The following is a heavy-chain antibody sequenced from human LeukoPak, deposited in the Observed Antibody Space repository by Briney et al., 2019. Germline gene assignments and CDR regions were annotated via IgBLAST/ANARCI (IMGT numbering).Heavy chain of an antibody. CDR2: ISDSGGTT. Sequence: GGSLRLSCAASGFTFSSYAMSWVRQAPGKGLEWVSAISDSGGTTYYADSVKGRFTISRSNSKNTLYLQMNSLRVEDTAVYYCAKRHTLTTSFDYWGQGTLVTVSS. CDR1: GFTFSSYA. D-gene: IGHD4-17*01. J-gene: IGHJ4*02. V-gene: IGHV3-23*01. CDR3: AKRHTLTTSFDY.